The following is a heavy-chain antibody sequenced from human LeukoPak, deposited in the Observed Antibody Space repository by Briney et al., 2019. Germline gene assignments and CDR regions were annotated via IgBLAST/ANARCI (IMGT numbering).Heavy chain of an antibody. CDR1: GFTFSSYG. V-gene: IGHV3-30*18. CDR3: AKSQGGYYPRRTYYYYMDV. CDR2: ISYDGSNK. D-gene: IGHD3-10*01. J-gene: IGHJ6*03. Sequence: KAGGSLRLSCAASGFTFSSYGMHWVRQAPGKGLEWVAVISYDGSNKYYADSVKGRFTISRDNSKNTLYLQMNSLRAEETAVYYCAKSQGGYYPRRTYYYYMDVWGKGTTVTVSS.